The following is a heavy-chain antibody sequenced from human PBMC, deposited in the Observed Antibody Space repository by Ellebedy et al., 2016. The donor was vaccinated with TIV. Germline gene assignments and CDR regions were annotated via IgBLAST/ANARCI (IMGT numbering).Heavy chain of an antibody. J-gene: IGHJ4*02. Sequence: PGGSLRLSCVVSGFTFSSHAMTWVRQAPGQGLEWVSSITISGDATYYADTVKGRFTISRDSSQNTLYLQMDSLRAEDTAVYYCASSPSQGYWGQGTLVTVSS. CDR2: ITISGDAT. CDR3: ASSPSQGY. V-gene: IGHV3-23*01. CDR1: GFTFSSHA. D-gene: IGHD6-19*01.